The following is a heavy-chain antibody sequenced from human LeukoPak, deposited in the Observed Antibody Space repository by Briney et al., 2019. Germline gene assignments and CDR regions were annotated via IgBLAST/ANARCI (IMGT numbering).Heavy chain of an antibody. Sequence: PGGSLRLSCAASGFTFSSYAMSWVRQAPGKGLEWVSAISGSGGSTYYADSVKGRFTISRDNSKNTLYLQMNSLRAEDTAVYYCARENQYYDILTGYYIIQGEMDYWGQGTLVTVSS. CDR1: GFTFSSYA. CDR2: ISGSGGST. CDR3: ARENQYYDILTGYYIIQGEMDY. V-gene: IGHV3-23*01. D-gene: IGHD3-9*01. J-gene: IGHJ4*02.